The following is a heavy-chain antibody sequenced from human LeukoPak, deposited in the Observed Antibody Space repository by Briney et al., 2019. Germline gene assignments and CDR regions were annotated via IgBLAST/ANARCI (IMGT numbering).Heavy chain of an antibody. V-gene: IGHV3-9*01. CDR3: AKFPVTLYYFDY. J-gene: IGHJ4*02. D-gene: IGHD4-17*01. CDR1: GFTFDDYA. Sequence: PGGSLRLSCAASGFTFDDYAMHWVRQAPGKGLEWVSGISWNSGSIGYADSVKGRFTISRDNAKNSLYLQMNSLRAEDTALYYCAKFPVTLYYFDYWGQGTLVTVPS. CDR2: ISWNSGSI.